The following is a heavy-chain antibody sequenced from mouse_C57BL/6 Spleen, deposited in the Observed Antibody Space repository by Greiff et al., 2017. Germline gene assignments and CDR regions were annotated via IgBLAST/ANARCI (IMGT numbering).Heavy chain of an antibody. D-gene: IGHD4-1*01. J-gene: IGHJ3*01. CDR2: IWGVGST. CDR3: ASRANCDRAWFAY. V-gene: IGHV2-6*01. CDR1: GFSLTSYG. Sequence: VMLVESGPGLVAPSQSLSITCTVSGFSLTSYGVDWVRQSPGKGLEWLGVIWGVGSTNYNSALKSRLSISKDNSKSQVFLNMNSLQTDDTAMYYCASRANCDRAWFAYWGQGTLVTVSA.